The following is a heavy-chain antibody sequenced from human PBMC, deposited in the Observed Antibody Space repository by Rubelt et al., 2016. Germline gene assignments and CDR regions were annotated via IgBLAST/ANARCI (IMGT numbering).Heavy chain of an antibody. CDR3: ARLLRSYWYFDL. CDR2: IYFSGST. V-gene: IGHV4-39*01. CDR1: GGSISSSSYY. J-gene: IGHJ2*01. Sequence: QLQLQESGPGLVKPSETLSLTCTVSGGSISSSSYYWAWIRQSPGKGLEWIGSIYFSGSTYYNPSLKSRVTISVDTSKNQLPLKLSSVTAEDTAVHYCARLLRSYWYFDLWGRGTLVTVSS.